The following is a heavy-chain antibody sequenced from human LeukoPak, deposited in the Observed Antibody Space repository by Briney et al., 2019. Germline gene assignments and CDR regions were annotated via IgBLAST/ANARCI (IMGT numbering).Heavy chain of an antibody. Sequence: ASVKVSCKASGYTFTGYYMHWVRQAPGQGLEWMGWFNPNSGGTNYAQKFQGRVTMTRDTSISTAYMELSRLRSDDTAVYYCARGSSRYDILTGLFDYWGQGTLVTVSS. J-gene: IGHJ4*02. CDR1: GYTFTGYY. D-gene: IGHD3-9*01. V-gene: IGHV1-2*02. CDR3: ARGSSRYDILTGLFDY. CDR2: FNPNSGGT.